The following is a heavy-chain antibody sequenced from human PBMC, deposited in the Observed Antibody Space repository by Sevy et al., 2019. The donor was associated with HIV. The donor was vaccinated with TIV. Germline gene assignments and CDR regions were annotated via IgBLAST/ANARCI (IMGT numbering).Heavy chain of an antibody. J-gene: IGHJ5*02. D-gene: IGHD4-4*01. CDR2: ISSSSSYI. Sequence: GGSLRLSCAASGFTFSSYSMNWVRQAPGKGLEWVSSISSSSSYIYYADSVKGRFTISKDNPKNSLYLQMNSLRAEDTDVYYCATPDYSKVDWFDPWGQGTLVTVSS. V-gene: IGHV3-21*01. CDR1: GFTFSSYS. CDR3: ATPDYSKVDWFDP.